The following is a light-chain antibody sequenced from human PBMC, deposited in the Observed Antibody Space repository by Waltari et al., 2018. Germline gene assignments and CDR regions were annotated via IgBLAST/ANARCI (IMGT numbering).Light chain of an antibody. CDR2: WAS. CDR3: QQYYSTPWT. Sequence: DIVMTQSPDSLAVSLGERATINCKSSQSVLYSSNNKNYLAWYQQKPGQHTKLPXYWASTRESGVPDRFSGSGSVTDFTLTISSLQAEDVAVYYCQQYYSTPWTFGQGTKVEIK. CDR1: QSVLYSSNNKNY. J-gene: IGKJ1*01. V-gene: IGKV4-1*01.